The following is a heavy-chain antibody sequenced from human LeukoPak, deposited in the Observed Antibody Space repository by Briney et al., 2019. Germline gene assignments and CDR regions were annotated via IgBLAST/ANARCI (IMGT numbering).Heavy chain of an antibody. J-gene: IGHJ4*02. D-gene: IGHD3-22*01. CDR3: AREHSYYYDSSGYYGRLFYLDY. V-gene: IGHV4-61*02. Sequence: PSETLSLTCTVSGGSISSGSYYWSWIRQPAGKGLEWIGRIYTSGSTNYNPSLKSRVTISVDTSKNQFSLKLSSVTAADTAVYYCAREHSYYYDSSGYYGRLFYLDYWGQGTLVTVSS. CDR1: GGSISSGSYY. CDR2: IYTSGST.